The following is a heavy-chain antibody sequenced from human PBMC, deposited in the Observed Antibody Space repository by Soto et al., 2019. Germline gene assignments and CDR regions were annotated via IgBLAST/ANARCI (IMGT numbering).Heavy chain of an antibody. V-gene: IGHV4-30-4*01. CDR1: GGSISSDDYY. CDR2: IYYSGRT. J-gene: IGHJ6*02. D-gene: IGHD2-8*02. Sequence: SETLSLTCIVSGGSISSDDYYWSWIRQPPGKGLEWVGHIYYSGRTYYNPSLKSRLTISVDTSKNQFSLKLSSVSAADTAVYYCARDIVLTGGMDVWGQGTTVTVSS. CDR3: ARDIVLTGGMDV.